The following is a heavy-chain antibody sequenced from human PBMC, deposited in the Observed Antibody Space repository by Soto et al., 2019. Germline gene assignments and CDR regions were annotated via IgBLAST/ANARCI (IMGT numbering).Heavy chain of an antibody. Sequence: PSATLSPTCTDPGGSIGTDYWSWVRQSPGKGLERIGYTYKIGNTNYNYNPSLQSRVTISLDTSKNQFSLKLSSVTAADTAVYFCARGNWGSYGAFDIWGQGTMVTVSS. D-gene: IGHD7-27*01. CDR2: TYKIGNT. CDR3: ARGNWGSYGAFDI. CDR1: GGSIGTDY. J-gene: IGHJ3*02. V-gene: IGHV4-59*13.